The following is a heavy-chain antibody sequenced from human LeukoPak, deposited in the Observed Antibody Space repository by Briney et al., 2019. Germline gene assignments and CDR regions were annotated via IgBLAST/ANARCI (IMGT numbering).Heavy chain of an antibody. J-gene: IGHJ4*02. V-gene: IGHV4-39*01. CDR3: AKQQLVRCFDY. CDR1: GGSISGSTYY. CDR2: IYYSGST. D-gene: IGHD6-13*01. Sequence: KPSETLSLTCTVPGGSISGSTYYWGWFRQPPGRGLEWIGSIYYSGSTYYNPSLKSRVTISVDTSKTQFSLKLSSVTAADTAVYYCAKQQLVRCFDYWGQGTLVTVSS.